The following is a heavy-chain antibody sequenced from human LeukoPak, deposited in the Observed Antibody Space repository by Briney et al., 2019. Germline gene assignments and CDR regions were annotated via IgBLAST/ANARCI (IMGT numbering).Heavy chain of an antibody. CDR3: ARDPEGVVISYTFDY. Sequence: PTGGSLRLSCAASGFTFSSFEMNWVRQAPGKGLEWVSYISISGSTIYYADSVKGRFTISRDNSKNTLYLQMNSLRAEDTAVYYCARDPEGVVISYTFDYWGQGTLVTVSS. CDR1: GFTFSSFE. V-gene: IGHV3-48*03. CDR2: ISISGSTI. D-gene: IGHD3-3*01. J-gene: IGHJ4*02.